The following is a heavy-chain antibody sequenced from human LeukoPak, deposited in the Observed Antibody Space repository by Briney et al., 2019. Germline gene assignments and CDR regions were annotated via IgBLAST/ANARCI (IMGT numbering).Heavy chain of an antibody. CDR1: GGSISSYY. J-gene: IGHJ6*03. CDR2: IYYSGST. CDR3: ARSRYGSTSTNCYMDV. V-gene: IGHV4-59*01. Sequence: SETLSLTCTVSGGSISSYYWSWVRQPPGKGLEWIGYIYYSGSTNHNPSLKSRVTISVDTSKNQFSLKVSSVTAADTAVYYCARSRYGSTSTNCYMDVWGKGTTVTVSS. D-gene: IGHD2-2*01.